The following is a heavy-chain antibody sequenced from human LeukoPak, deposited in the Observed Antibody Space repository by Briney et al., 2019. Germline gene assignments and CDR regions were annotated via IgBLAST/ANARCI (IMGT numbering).Heavy chain of an antibody. CDR2: IYNSGST. D-gene: IGHD1-26*01. V-gene: IGHV4-59*01. J-gene: IGHJ4*02. CDR1: GGSISSYY. CDR3: ARDVGATPGYFDY. Sequence: SETLSLTGTVSGGSISSYYWSWIRQPPGKGLEWIGYIYNSGSTNYNPSLKSRVTISVDTSKNQFSLKLSSVTAADTAVYYCARDVGATPGYFDYWGQGTLVTVSS.